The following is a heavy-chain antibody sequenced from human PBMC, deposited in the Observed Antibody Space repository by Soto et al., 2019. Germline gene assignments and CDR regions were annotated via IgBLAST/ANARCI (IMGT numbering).Heavy chain of an antibody. CDR1: GYTFTSYG. CDR2: ISAYNGNT. Sequence: ASVKVSCKASGYTFTSYGISWVRQAPGQGLEWMGWISAYNGNTNYAQKLQGRVTMTTDTSTSTAYMELRSLRSDDTAVYYRARDKGIAASGPSFDPWGQGTLVTVSS. V-gene: IGHV1-18*01. D-gene: IGHD6-25*01. CDR3: ARDKGIAASGPSFDP. J-gene: IGHJ5*02.